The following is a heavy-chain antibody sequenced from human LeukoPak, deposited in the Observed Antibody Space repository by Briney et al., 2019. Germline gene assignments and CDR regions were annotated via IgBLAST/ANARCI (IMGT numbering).Heavy chain of an antibody. V-gene: IGHV3-21*01. J-gene: IGHJ4*02. Sequence: PGGSLRLSCAASGFTFSSYSMNWVRQAPGKGLEWVSSISSSSSYIYYADSVKGRFTISRDNAKNSLYLQMNSLRAEDTAVYYCARDGGLRFGEFPYYFDYWGQGTLVTVSS. D-gene: IGHD3-10*01. CDR2: ISSSSSYI. CDR3: ARDGGLRFGEFPYYFDY. CDR1: GFTFSSYS.